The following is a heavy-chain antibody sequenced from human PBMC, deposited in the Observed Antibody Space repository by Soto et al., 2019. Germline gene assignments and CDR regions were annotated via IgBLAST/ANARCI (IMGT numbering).Heavy chain of an antibody. CDR1: RGSITSSHW. CDR2: IYHGAST. J-gene: IGHJ6*02. CDR3: AAFYALDV. V-gene: IGHV4-4*02. Sequence: SETLSLTCAVSRGSITSSHWWTWVRQPPGKGLEWIGDIYHGASTNYNPSLKSRVTISVDKSKNQVSLKLSSVTAADTAVYYCAAFYALDVWGQGTTVT.